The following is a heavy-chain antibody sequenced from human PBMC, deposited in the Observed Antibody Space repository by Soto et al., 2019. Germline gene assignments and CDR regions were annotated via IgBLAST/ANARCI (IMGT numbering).Heavy chain of an antibody. Sequence: EVQLVESGGGLVQPGGSLRLSCAASGFTFSSYSMNWVRQAPGKGLEWVSYISSSSSTIYYADSVKGRFTISRDNAKNSLYLQMNSLRAEDTAVYYCARDIRGWSVYWGQGTLVTVSS. J-gene: IGHJ4*02. D-gene: IGHD6-19*01. CDR3: ARDIRGWSVY. CDR2: ISSSSSTI. V-gene: IGHV3-48*01. CDR1: GFTFSSYS.